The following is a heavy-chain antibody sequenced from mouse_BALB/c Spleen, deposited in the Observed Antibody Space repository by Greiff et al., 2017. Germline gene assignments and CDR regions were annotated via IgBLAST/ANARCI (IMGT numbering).Heavy chain of an antibody. V-gene: IGHV10-1*02. CDR1: GFTFNTYA. J-gene: IGHJ2*01. CDR3: VRPFDY. Sequence: EVKVVESGGGLVQPKGSLKLSCAASGFTFNTYAMNWVRQAPGKGLEWVARIRSKSNNYATYYADSVKDRFTISRDDSQSMLYLQMNNLKTEDTAMYYCVRPFDYWGQGTTLTVSS. CDR2: IRSKSNNYAT.